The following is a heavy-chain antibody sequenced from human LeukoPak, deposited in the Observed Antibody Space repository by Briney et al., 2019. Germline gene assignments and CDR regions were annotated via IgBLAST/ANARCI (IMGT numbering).Heavy chain of an antibody. CDR3: AKDQWELLYYFDY. Sequence: GGSLRLSCAASGFTFSSYSMNWFRQAPGKGLEWVSAISGSGGSTYYADSVKGRFTISRDNSKNTLYLQMNSLRAEDTAVYYCAKDQWELLYYFDYWGQGTLVTVSS. V-gene: IGHV3-23*01. CDR2: ISGSGGST. J-gene: IGHJ4*02. D-gene: IGHD1-26*01. CDR1: GFTFSSYS.